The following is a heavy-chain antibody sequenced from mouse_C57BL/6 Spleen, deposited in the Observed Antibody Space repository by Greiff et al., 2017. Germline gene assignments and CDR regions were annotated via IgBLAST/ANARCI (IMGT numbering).Heavy chain of an antibody. D-gene: IGHD1-1*01. V-gene: IGHV1-15*01. J-gene: IGHJ3*01. Sequence: QVQLQQSGAELVRPGASVTLSCKASGYTFTDYEMHWVKQTPVHGLEWIGAIDPETGGTAYNQKFKGKAILTADKSSSTAYMELRSLTSEDSAVXYCTSGDYYYYGTSYPWFAYWGQGTLVTVSA. CDR3: TSGDYYYYGTSYPWFAY. CDR1: GYTFTDYE. CDR2: IDPETGGT.